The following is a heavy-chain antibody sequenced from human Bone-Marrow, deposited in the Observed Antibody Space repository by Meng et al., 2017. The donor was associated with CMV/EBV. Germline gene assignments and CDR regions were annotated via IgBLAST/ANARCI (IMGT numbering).Heavy chain of an antibody. D-gene: IGHD3-3*01. CDR1: TFSSYW. J-gene: IGHJ6*01. CDR2: IYYSGST. Sequence: TFSSYWMSWVRQPPGKGLEWIGSIYYSGSTYYNPSLKSRVTISVDTSKNQFSLKLSSVTAADTAVYYCARPQTTYYDFWSGYLDYGMDVWGQGTTVTFAS. CDR3: ARPQTTYYDFWSGYLDYGMDV. V-gene: IGHV4-39*01.